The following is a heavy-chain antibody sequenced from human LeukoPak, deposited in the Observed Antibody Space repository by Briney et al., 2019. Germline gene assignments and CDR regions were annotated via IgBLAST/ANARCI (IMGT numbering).Heavy chain of an antibody. J-gene: IGHJ3*02. D-gene: IGHD3-22*01. CDR1: GGSISSYY. V-gene: IGHV4-4*07. CDR2: IYTSGST. CDR3: ARGTYYYDSSDDAFDI. Sequence: SETLSLTCTVSGGSISSYYWSWIRQPAGKGLEWIGRIYTSGSTNYNPSLKSRVTMSVDTSKNQFSLKLSSVTAADTAVYYCARGTYYYDSSDDAFDIWDQGTMVTVSS.